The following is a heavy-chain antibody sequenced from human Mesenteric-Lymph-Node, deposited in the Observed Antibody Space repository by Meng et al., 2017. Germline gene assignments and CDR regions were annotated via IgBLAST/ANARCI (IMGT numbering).Heavy chain of an antibody. J-gene: IGHJ4*02. Sequence: GESLKISCAASGFTFSSYAMHWVRQAPGKGLEWVAVISYDGSNKYYADSVKGRFTISRDNSKNTLYLQMNSLRAEDTAVYYCARGLRGSSGWYSFGYWGQGTLVTVSS. D-gene: IGHD6-19*01. V-gene: IGHV3-30*04. CDR2: ISYDGSNK. CDR3: ARGLRGSSGWYSFGY. CDR1: GFTFSSYA.